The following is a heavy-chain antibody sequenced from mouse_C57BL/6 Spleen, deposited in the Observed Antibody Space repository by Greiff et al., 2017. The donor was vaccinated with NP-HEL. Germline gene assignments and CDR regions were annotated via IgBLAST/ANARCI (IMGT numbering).Heavy chain of an antibody. CDR3: AREGAIYYDYDDWFAY. Sequence: EVQLVESGPELVKPGASVKISCKASGYSFTDYNMNWVKQSNGKSLEWIGVINPNYGTTSYNQKFKGKATLTVDQSSSTAYMQLNSLTSEDSAVYYCAREGAIYYDYDDWFAYWGQGTLVTVSA. D-gene: IGHD2-4*01. CDR1: GYSFTDYN. V-gene: IGHV1-39*01. J-gene: IGHJ3*01. CDR2: INPNYGTT.